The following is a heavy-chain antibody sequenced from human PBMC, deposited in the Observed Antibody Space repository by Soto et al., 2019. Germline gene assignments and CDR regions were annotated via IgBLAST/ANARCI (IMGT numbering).Heavy chain of an antibody. D-gene: IGHD3-22*01. CDR1: GGSISSSSYY. CDR3: ANEGYYDSSGYYYFAY. CDR2: IYYSGST. Sequence: SETLSLTCTVSGGSISSSSYYWGWIRQPPGKGLEWIGSIYYSGSTYYNPSLKSRVTISVDTSKNQFSLKLSSVTAADTAVYYCANEGYYDSSGYYYFAYWGQGTLVTVSS. J-gene: IGHJ4*02. V-gene: IGHV4-39*01.